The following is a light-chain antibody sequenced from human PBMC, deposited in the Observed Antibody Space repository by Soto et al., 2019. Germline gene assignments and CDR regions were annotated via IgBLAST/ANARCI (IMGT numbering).Light chain of an antibody. Sequence: DVVMTQSPLSLPVTLGQPASISCRSSQSLVDRDGKTYLNWFHQRPGQSPRSLIYRVSNRDSGVADRFSGSGSGTEFTLTISRVEAEDVGVYYFMQGTHCPLTFGGGAKVESK. CDR3: MQGTHCPLT. CDR1: QSLVDRDGKTY. V-gene: IGKV2-30*01. CDR2: RVS. J-gene: IGKJ4*01.